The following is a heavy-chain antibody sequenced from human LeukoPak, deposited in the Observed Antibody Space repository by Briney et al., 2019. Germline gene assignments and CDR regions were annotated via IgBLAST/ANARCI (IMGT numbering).Heavy chain of an antibody. D-gene: IGHD3-22*01. J-gene: IGHJ6*03. CDR2: ISYDGSNK. V-gene: IGHV3-30-3*01. Sequence: GGSLRLSCAASGFTFSSYAMHWVRQAPGKGLEWVAVISYDGSNKYYADSVKGRFTISRDNSKNTLYLQMNSLRAEDTAVYYCARDKDYDSSGSPGYMDVWGKGTTVTVSS. CDR1: GFTFSSYA. CDR3: ARDKDYDSSGSPGYMDV.